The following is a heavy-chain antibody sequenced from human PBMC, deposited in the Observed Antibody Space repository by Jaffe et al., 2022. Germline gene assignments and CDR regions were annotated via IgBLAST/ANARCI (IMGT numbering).Heavy chain of an antibody. D-gene: IGHD2-2*01. J-gene: IGHJ4*02. CDR3: ARARGDTSSKYPDN. CDR2: IYHFGNT. V-gene: IGHV4-38-2*01. Sequence: QVQLQESGPGLVKPSETLSLTCAVSGYSISSGYYWGWIRQPPGKGLEWIGNIYHFGNTFYNPSLKSRVTISVDTSKNQFSLNLSSVTAADTAVYYCARARGDTSSKYPDNWGQGTLVTVSS. CDR1: GYSISSGYY.